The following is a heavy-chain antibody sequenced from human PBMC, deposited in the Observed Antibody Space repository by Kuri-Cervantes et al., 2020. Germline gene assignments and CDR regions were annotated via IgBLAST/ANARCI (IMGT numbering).Heavy chain of an antibody. CDR2: ISYDGSNK. CDR3: TSDVLLWFGEFG. Sequence: GESLKISCAASGFTFGTHGIHWVRQTPGKGLEWVALISYDGSNKYYADSVKGRSTISRDNSKNTLYLQMNSLKTEDTAVYYCTSDVLLWFGEFGWGQGTLVTVSS. CDR1: GFTFGTHG. V-gene: IGHV3-30*03. J-gene: IGHJ4*02. D-gene: IGHD3-10*01.